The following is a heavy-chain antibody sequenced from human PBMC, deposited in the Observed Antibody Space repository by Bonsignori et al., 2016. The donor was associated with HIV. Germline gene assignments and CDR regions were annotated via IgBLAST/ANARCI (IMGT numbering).Heavy chain of an antibody. CDR3: ARTFARNYFDY. D-gene: IGHD3-16*01. Sequence: SETLSLTCAVYGGSLNGYLWGWIRQAPGKGLEFLGHISQTGEATYNPFLKSRVTVSVDTSNDHLSLTLASVTAADTAVYFCARTFARNYFDYWGPGVLVTVSS. CDR1: GGSLNGYL. V-gene: IGHV4-34*01. J-gene: IGHJ4*02. CDR2: ISQTGEA.